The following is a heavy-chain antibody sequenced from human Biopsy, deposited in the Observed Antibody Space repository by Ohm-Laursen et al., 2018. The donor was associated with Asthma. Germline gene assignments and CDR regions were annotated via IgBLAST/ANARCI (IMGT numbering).Heavy chain of an antibody. CDR3: ARGPELDV. J-gene: IGHJ6*02. CDR1: PGSFSGFF. Sequence: GTLSLTCDVYPGSFSGFFWTWIRQSPGKGLEWIGETNERGVTNNNPSLKSRVIISIDTYWNRVSLKLTSVAATDTAVYYCARGPELDVWGQGTTVTVSS. V-gene: IGHV4-34*01. CDR2: TNERGVT.